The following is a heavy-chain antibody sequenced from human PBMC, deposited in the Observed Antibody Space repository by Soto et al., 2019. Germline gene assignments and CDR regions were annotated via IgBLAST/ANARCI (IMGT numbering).Heavy chain of an antibody. CDR1: GGSISSGDYY. J-gene: IGHJ4*02. D-gene: IGHD5-12*01. Sequence: QVQLQESGPGLVKPSQTLSLTCTVSGGSISSGDYYWSWIRQPPGKGLEWIGYIYYSGSTYYNPSLTSRVTISVDTSKNQFSLKLSSVTAADTAVYYCARVLRWLQDRVQYYFDYWGQGTLVTVSS. V-gene: IGHV4-30-4*01. CDR3: ARVLRWLQDRVQYYFDY. CDR2: IYYSGST.